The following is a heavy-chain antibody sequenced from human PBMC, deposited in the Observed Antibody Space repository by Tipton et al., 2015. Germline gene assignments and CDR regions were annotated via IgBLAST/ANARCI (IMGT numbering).Heavy chain of an antibody. D-gene: IGHD5-12*01. CDR3: ARSGGYGWDQ. J-gene: IGHJ4*02. CDR2: IKPDGSES. CDR1: GFTFDDYA. Sequence: SLRLSCVASGFTFDDYAMHWVRQAPGKGLEWVANIKPDGSESYYLESVKGRFTFSRDNAKNSLYLQMNRLRAEDTAVYYCARSGGYGWDQWGQGTLVTVSS. V-gene: IGHV3-7*01.